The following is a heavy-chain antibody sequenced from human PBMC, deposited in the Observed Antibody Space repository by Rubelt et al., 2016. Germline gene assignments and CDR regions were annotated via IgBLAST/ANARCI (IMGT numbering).Heavy chain of an antibody. D-gene: IGHD6-13*01. CDR3: ARARKDDSSSKGDGMDV. J-gene: IGHJ6*02. CDR1: GGSISSGGYY. Sequence: QVQLQESGPGLVKPSQTLSLTCTVSGGSISSGGYYWSWIRQHPGKGLEWIGYIYYSGSTYYNPSVKGRVTRSVDTSKTQFSLRLSSVTAADTAVYYCARARKDDSSSKGDGMDVWGQGTTVTVSS. CDR2: IYYSGST. V-gene: IGHV4-31*03.